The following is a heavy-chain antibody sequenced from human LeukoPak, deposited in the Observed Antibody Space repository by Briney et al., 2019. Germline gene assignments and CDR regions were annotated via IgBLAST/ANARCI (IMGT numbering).Heavy chain of an antibody. D-gene: IGHD1-26*01. J-gene: IGHJ4*02. Sequence: PSETLSLTCAVYGGSFSGYYWSWIRQPPGKGLEWIGEINHSGSTNYNPPLKSRVTISVDTSKNQFSLKLSSVTAADTAVYYCARASMGKHFDYWGQGTLVTVSS. CDR1: GGSFSGYY. V-gene: IGHV4-34*01. CDR3: ARASMGKHFDY. CDR2: INHSGST.